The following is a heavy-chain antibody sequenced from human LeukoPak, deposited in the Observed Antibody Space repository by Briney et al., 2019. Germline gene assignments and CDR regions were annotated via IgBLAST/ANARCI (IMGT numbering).Heavy chain of an antibody. Sequence: PSETLSLTCTVSGGSISSSSYYWGWIRQPPGKGLEWIGSIYYSGSTYYNPSLKSRVTISVDTSKNQFSPKLSSVTAADTAVYYCASVDAFDIWGQGTMVTVSS. CDR2: IYYSGST. V-gene: IGHV4-39*07. CDR1: GGSISSSSYY. J-gene: IGHJ3*02. CDR3: ASVDAFDI.